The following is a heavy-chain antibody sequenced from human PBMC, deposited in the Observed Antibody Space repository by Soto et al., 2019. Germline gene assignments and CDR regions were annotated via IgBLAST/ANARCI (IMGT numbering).Heavy chain of an antibody. D-gene: IGHD3-16*01. J-gene: IGHJ4*02. CDR3: LRDYGRSYFDY. Sequence: GGSLRLSCAASGFTFITYWMTWVRQAPGKGLEWVANIKQDGSEKYYVDSVKGRFTISRDNAKNSVYLQMNSLRAEDTAVYYCLRDYGRSYFDYWGQGTPVTVYS. V-gene: IGHV3-7*03. CDR1: GFTFITYW. CDR2: IKQDGSEK.